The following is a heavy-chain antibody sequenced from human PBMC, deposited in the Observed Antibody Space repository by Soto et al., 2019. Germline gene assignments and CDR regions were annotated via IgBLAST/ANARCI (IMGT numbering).Heavy chain of an antibody. D-gene: IGHD3-3*01. V-gene: IGHV1-18*04. CDR3: ARDYDFWSGYYSGY. J-gene: IGHJ4*02. CDR1: GYTFTSYG. Sequence: ASVKVSCKASGYTFTSYGISWVRQAPGQGLEWMGWISAYNGNTNYAQKLQGRVTMTTDTSTSTAYMELRSLRSDDTAVYYCARDYDFWSGYYSGYWGQGTRVTVSS. CDR2: ISAYNGNT.